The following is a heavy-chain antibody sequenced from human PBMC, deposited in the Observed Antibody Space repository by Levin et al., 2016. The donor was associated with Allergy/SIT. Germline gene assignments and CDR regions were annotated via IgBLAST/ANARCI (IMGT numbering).Heavy chain of an antibody. CDR2: IYHSGST. Sequence: WIRQPPGKGLEWIGYIYHSGSTYYNPSLKSRVTISVDRSKNQFSLKLSSVAAADTAVYYCASRRYYYDSSGYYFDYWGQGTLVTVSS. V-gene: IGHV4-30-2*01. CDR3: ASRRYYYDSSGYYFDY. D-gene: IGHD3-22*01. J-gene: IGHJ4*02.